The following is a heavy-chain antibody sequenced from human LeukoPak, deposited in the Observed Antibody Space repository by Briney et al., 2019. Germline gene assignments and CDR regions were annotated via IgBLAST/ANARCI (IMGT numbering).Heavy chain of an antibody. CDR1: GGSISSYY. V-gene: IGHV4-4*07. J-gene: IGHJ6*03. CDR2: IYTSGST. Sequence: SETLSLTCTVSGGSISSYYWSWIRQPAGKGLEWIGRIYTSGSTNYNPSLKSRVTISVDTSKNQFSLKLSSVTAADTAVYYCAREEGYCSSTSCYYYMDVWGKGTTVTVSS. D-gene: IGHD2-2*01. CDR3: AREEGYCSSTSCYYYMDV.